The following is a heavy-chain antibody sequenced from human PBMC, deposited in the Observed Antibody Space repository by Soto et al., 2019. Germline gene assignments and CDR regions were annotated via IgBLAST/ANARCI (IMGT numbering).Heavy chain of an antibody. Sequence: QVQLQESGPGLVKPSETLSLTCTVSGGSISSYYWSWIRQPPGKGLEWIGYIYYSGSTNYNTSLKSRVTISVDTSKNQFSLKLSSVTAADTPVYFCARLNGVLAVADFDYWDQGTVVTVSS. CDR2: IYYSGST. V-gene: IGHV4-59*08. J-gene: IGHJ4*01. D-gene: IGHD6-13*01. CDR3: ARLNGVLAVADFDY. CDR1: GGSISSYY.